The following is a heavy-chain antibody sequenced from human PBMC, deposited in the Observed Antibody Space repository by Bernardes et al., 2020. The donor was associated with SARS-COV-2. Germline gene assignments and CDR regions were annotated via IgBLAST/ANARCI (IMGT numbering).Heavy chain of an antibody. CDR1: GYTFTSYG. J-gene: IGHJ5*02. V-gene: IGHV1-18*01. CDR3: ARVKGTFLEWSVTLNWFDP. D-gene: IGHD3-3*02. CDR2: ISAYNGNT. Sequence: ASVKVSCKASGYTFTSYGISWVRQAPGQGLEWMGWISAYNGNTNYAQKLQGRVTMTTDTSTSTAYMELRSLRSDDTAVDYCARVKGTFLEWSVTLNWFDPWGQGPLVTVSS.